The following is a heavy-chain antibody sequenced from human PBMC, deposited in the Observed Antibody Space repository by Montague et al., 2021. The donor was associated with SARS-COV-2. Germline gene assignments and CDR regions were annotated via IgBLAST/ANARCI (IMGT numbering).Heavy chain of an antibody. D-gene: IGHD3-3*01. V-gene: IGHV3-23*03. Sequence: SLRLSCAASGFTFSSYAMSWVRQAPGKGLEWVSVIYSGGSSTYYADSVKGRFTISRDNSKSTLYLQMNSLRAEDTAVYYCAKDPYYDFWSGYYFDYWGQGTLVTVYS. J-gene: IGHJ4*02. CDR3: AKDPYYDFWSGYYFDY. CDR2: IYSGGSST. CDR1: GFTFSSYA.